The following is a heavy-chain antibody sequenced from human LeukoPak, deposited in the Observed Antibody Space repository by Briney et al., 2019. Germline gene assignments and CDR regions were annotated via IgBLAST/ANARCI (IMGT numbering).Heavy chain of an antibody. V-gene: IGHV4-38-2*01. D-gene: IGHD3-3*01. CDR1: GYSISSGYY. CDR3: ARNKGDYDFWSGFD. J-gene: IGHJ4*02. Sequence: SETLSLTCAVSGYSISSGYYWGWIRQPPGKGMEWIGSIYHSGSTYYNPSLKSRVTISVDMAKNQFSLKLSSVTAADTAVDYCARNKGDYDFWSGFDWGQGTLVTVSS. CDR2: IYHSGST.